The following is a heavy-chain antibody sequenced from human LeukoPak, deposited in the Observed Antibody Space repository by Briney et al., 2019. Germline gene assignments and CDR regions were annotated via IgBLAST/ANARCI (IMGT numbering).Heavy chain of an antibody. V-gene: IGHV3-64*01. CDR1: GFTFSSYA. Sequence: GGSLRLSCAASGFTFSSYAMHWVRQAPGKGLEYVSAISSSGGSTYYANSVKGRFTISRDNSKNTLYLQMGSLRAEDMAVYYCARDQKYSGSYGGTDYWGQGTLVTVSS. D-gene: IGHD1-26*01. J-gene: IGHJ4*02. CDR3: ARDQKYSGSYGGTDY. CDR2: ISSSGGST.